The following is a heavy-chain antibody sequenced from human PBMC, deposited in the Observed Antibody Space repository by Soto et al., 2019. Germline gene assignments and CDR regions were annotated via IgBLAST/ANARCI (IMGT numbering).Heavy chain of an antibody. D-gene: IGHD5-18*01. Sequence: ASVKVSCKASGYTFNSYYIHLVRQAPGQGLEWMGIINPSGGSTSYAQKFRGRVTMTRDTSTSTVYMELSSLRSEDTAVYYCARSRNVEYSYGLDHWGQGTLVTVCS. V-gene: IGHV1-46*02. CDR3: ARSRNVEYSYGLDH. CDR1: GYTFNSYY. J-gene: IGHJ4*02. CDR2: INPSGGST.